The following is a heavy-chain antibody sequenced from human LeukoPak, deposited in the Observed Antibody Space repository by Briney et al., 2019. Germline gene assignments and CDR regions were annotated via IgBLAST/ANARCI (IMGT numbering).Heavy chain of an antibody. Sequence: ASVKVSCKTSGYTFTNYGISWVRQAPGQGLEWMGWISAYNGNTNYAQKLQGRVTMTTDTSTSTAYMELRSLRSDDTAVYYCARDCSSTSCPDYWGQGTLVTVSS. CDR2: ISAYNGNT. J-gene: IGHJ4*02. D-gene: IGHD2-2*01. V-gene: IGHV1-18*01. CDR1: GYTFTNYG. CDR3: ARDCSSTSCPDY.